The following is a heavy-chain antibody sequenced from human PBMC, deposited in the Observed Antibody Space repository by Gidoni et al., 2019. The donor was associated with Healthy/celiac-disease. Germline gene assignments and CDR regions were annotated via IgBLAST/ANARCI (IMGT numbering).Heavy chain of an antibody. CDR3: ARRKYSSGWYGAPEDYFDY. Sequence: EVQLGQAGAEAKTPADSLKISCLGSGYSFTIYRIGGVRQVPGKGLEWMGISYPGDSDTRYSPSFQGKVTISADKSIITAYLQWSSLKASDTAMDYGARRKYSSGWYGAPEDYFDYWGQGTLVTVSS. V-gene: IGHV5-51*01. J-gene: IGHJ4*02. CDR1: GYSFTIYR. CDR2: SYPGDSDT. D-gene: IGHD6-19*01.